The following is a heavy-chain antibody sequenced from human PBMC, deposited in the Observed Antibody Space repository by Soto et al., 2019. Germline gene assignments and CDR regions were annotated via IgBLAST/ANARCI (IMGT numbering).Heavy chain of an antibody. V-gene: IGHV3-33*01. J-gene: IGHJ3*02. Sequence: QVQLVESGGGVVQPGRSLRLSCAASGFTFGIYGMHWVRQAPGKGLEWVAVIWYDGSIKYHADSVKGRFTISRDNSKNTVYLQMISLRDEDTAVYYCARATSGSFDALDMWGQGTMVTVSS. CDR3: ARATSGSFDALDM. D-gene: IGHD1-26*01. CDR2: IWYDGSIK. CDR1: GFTFGIYG.